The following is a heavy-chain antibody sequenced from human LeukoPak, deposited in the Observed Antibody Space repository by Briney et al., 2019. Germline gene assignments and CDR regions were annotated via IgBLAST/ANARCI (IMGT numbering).Heavy chain of an antibody. D-gene: IGHD3-3*01. CDR1: GYTFTSYG. CDR2: ISAYNGNT. CDR3: ARESRIHYDFWRGYSPFDY. V-gene: IGHV1-18*01. J-gene: IGHJ4*02. Sequence: ASVTVSCKSSGYTFTSYGISWVRQAPGQGLEWMGWISAYNGNTNYAQKLQGRVNMTTDTSTSTAYMELRSLRSDDTAVYYCARESRIHYDFWRGYSPFDYWGQGTLVTVSS.